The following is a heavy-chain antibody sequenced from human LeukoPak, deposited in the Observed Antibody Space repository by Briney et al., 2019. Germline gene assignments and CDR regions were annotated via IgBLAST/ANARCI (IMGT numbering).Heavy chain of an antibody. D-gene: IGHD4-17*01. CDR1: GDTFTSYY. V-gene: IGHV1-46*01. CDR2: INPSGGST. J-gene: IGHJ4*02. Sequence: ASVKVSCKASGDTFTSYYMHWVRQAPGQGLEWMGIINPSGGSTSYAQKFQGRVTMTRDTSISTAYMELSRLRSDDTAVYYCARADYGVGGYWGQGTLVTVSS. CDR3: ARADYGVGGY.